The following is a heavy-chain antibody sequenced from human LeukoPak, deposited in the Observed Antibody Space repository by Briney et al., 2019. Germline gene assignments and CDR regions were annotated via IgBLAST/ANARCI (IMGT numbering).Heavy chain of an antibody. V-gene: IGHV4-59*01. CDR1: GGSISSYY. Sequence: PSETLSLTCTVSGGSISSYYWSWIRQPPGKGLEWIGYIYYSGSTNYNPSLKSRVTISVDTSKNQFSLKLSSVTAADTAVYYCARGQVPAAVSSYYFDYWGQGTLVTVSS. D-gene: IGHD2-2*01. CDR3: ARGQVPAAVSSYYFDY. CDR2: IYYSGST. J-gene: IGHJ4*02.